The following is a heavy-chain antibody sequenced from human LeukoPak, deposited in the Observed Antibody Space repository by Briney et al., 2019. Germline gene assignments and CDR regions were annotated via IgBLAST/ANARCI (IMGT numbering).Heavy chain of an antibody. CDR1: GFTFSSYE. Sequence: GGSLRLSCAASGFTFSSYEMNWVRQAPGKGLEWVSYISGSGSTIYYADSVKGRFTISRDNAKNSLYLQMNSLRAEDTAVYYCARVPRITMVRGVFDYWGQGTLVTVSS. J-gene: IGHJ4*02. D-gene: IGHD3-10*01. CDR3: ARVPRITMVRGVFDY. V-gene: IGHV3-48*03. CDR2: ISGSGSTI.